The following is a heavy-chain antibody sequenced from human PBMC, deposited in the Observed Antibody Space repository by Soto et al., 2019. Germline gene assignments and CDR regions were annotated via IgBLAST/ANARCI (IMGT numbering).Heavy chain of an antibody. CDR1: GFTFSNHW. CDR2: IKTDGTIT. Sequence: EVQLVESGGGLVQPGESLRLSCAASGFTFSNHWMHWVRQAPGERPVWISRIKTDGTITDYADYVKGRFTGSRDNAKNTLFLQMNSLRAEDTAVYYCARNWNGVDYWGQGTLVTVSS. CDR3: ARNWNGVDY. D-gene: IGHD1-1*01. V-gene: IGHV3-74*01. J-gene: IGHJ4*02.